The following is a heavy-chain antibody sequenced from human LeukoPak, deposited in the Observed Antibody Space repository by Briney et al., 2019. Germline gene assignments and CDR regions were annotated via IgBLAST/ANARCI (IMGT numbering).Heavy chain of an antibody. CDR2: ISWNSGSI. J-gene: IGHJ3*02. V-gene: IGHV3-9*01. CDR3: TTGPRYYYDSSGSIRDAFDI. D-gene: IGHD3-22*01. CDR1: GFTFDDYA. Sequence: GGSLRLSCAASGFTFDDYAMHWVRQAPGKGLEWVSGISWNSGSIGYADSVKGRFTISRDDSKNTLYLQMNSLKTEDTAVYYCTTGPRYYYDSSGSIRDAFDIWGQGTMVTVSS.